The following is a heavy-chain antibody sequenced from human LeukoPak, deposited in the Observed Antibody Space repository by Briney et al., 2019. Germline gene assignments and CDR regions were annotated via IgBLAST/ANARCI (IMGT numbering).Heavy chain of an antibody. CDR3: ATGSYFDYHFDY. V-gene: IGHV4-39*01. D-gene: IGHD1-26*01. CDR1: GGSISSSSYY. J-gene: IGHJ4*02. Sequence: SETLSLTCTVSGGSISSSSYYWGWIRQPPGKGLEWIGSIYYSGSTYYNPSLESRVIISVDTSKNQFSLKLSSVTAADTAVYYCATGSYFDYHFDYWGQGPLVTVSS. CDR2: IYYSGST.